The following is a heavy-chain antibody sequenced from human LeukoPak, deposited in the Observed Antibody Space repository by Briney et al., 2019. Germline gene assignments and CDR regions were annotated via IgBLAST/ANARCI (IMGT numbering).Heavy chain of an antibody. Sequence: SETLSLTCTVSGRSISSYYWSWIRQPPGKGLEWIGYLYYSGSTNYNPSLRSRVTISVDTSKNQFSLKLSSVTAADTAVYYCAAGGIPAVFDIWGQGRMVTVSS. V-gene: IGHV4-59*01. D-gene: IGHD6-13*01. CDR1: GRSISSYY. CDR3: AAGGIPAVFDI. CDR2: LYYSGST. J-gene: IGHJ3*02.